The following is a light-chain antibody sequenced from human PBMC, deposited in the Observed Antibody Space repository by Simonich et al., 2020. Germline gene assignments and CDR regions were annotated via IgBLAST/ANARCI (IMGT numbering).Light chain of an antibody. CDR3: SSYTSSSTLV. CDR1: SSDVCGYNY. CDR2: DVS. V-gene: IGLV2-14*03. J-gene: IGLJ3*02. Sequence: QSALTQPASVSGSPGQSITISCTGTSSDVCGYNYVSWYQQNPGKAPKLMIYDVSNRPSGVSNRFSGSKSGNTASLTISGLQAEDEAYYYCSSYTSSSTLVFGGGTKLTVL.